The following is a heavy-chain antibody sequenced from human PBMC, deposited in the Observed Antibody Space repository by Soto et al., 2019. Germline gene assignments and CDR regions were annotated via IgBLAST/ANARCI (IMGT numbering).Heavy chain of an antibody. J-gene: IGHJ4*02. V-gene: IGHV3-23*01. D-gene: IGHD2-2*01. Sequence: EVQLLESGGGLVQPGGSLRLSCSAAGFTLSSSGMSLVPQAPGKGLEWVSAISGSGGSTYYADSVKGRFTISRDNSKNTLYLQMNSLRAEDTAVYYCARKGGLPAAPDYWGQGTLVTVSS. CDR2: ISGSGGST. CDR3: ARKGGLPAAPDY. CDR1: GFTLSSSG.